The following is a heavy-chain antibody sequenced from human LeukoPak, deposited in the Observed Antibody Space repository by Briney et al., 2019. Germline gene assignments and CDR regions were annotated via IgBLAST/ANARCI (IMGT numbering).Heavy chain of an antibody. CDR1: GGSIGSYY. Sequence: SETLSLTCTVSGGSIGSYYWSWIRQPPGKGLEWIGYIYYSGSTSYNPSLKSRVTISVDTSKNRFSLKLRSVTAADTAVYYCARDPYSSGWYASFDPWGQGTLVTVSS. D-gene: IGHD6-19*01. J-gene: IGHJ5*02. V-gene: IGHV4-59*01. CDR3: ARDPYSSGWYASFDP. CDR2: IYYSGST.